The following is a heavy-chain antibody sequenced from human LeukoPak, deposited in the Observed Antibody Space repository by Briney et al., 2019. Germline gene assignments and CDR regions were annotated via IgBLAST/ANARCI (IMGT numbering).Heavy chain of an antibody. V-gene: IGHV3-23*01. J-gene: IGHJ4*02. Sequence: PGGSLRLSCAASGFAFRSYAMSWVRQAPGKGLEWVSAISGSGGNTYYADSVKGRFTISRGNSKNTLYLQMNSLRAEDTAVYYCAKEAVAAAGPFDYWGQGTLVTVSS. D-gene: IGHD6-13*01. CDR2: ISGSGGNT. CDR3: AKEAVAAAGPFDY. CDR1: GFAFRSYA.